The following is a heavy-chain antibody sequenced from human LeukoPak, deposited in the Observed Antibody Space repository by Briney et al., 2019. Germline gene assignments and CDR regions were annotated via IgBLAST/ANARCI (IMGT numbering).Heavy chain of an antibody. CDR1: GGSISSGGYY. V-gene: IGHV4-30-2*01. Sequence: SETLSLTCTVSGGSISSGGYYWSWIRQPPGKGLEWIGYIYHSGSTYYNPSLKSRVTISVDRSKNQFSLKLSSVTAADTAVYYCARFGTGWYYFDYWGQGTLVTVSS. D-gene: IGHD6-19*01. CDR3: ARFGTGWYYFDY. CDR2: IYHSGST. J-gene: IGHJ4*02.